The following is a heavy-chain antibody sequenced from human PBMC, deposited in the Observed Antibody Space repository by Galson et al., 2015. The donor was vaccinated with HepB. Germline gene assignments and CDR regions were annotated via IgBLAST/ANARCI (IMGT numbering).Heavy chain of an antibody. CDR3: ARDLYFGSLTQGLYFYGMDV. J-gene: IGHJ6*02. CDR2: LYPIGST. Sequence: SLRLSCAASGFSVSDNYMSWVRQAPGKGLEWLSVLYPIGSTYYTDSVKGRFTISRDNSKNTLYLQLNSLRAQDTAVYYCARDLYFGSLTQGLYFYGMDVWGQGTTVTVSS. CDR1: GFSVSDNY. D-gene: IGHD3-3*01. V-gene: IGHV3-53*01.